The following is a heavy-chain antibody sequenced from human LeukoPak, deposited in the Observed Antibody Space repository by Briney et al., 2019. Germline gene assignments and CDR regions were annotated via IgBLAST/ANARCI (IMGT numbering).Heavy chain of an antibody. D-gene: IGHD3-22*01. V-gene: IGHV3-72*01. J-gene: IGHJ3*02. CDR2: TRNKAKGHTT. CDR3: ARDQSESDNSALDI. CDR1: GVTLSDHD. Sequence: GGSLRLSCAASGVTLSDHDMDWVRQAPGKGLEWVGRTRNKAKGHTTEYAESVKGRFTISRDDSKTSAYLQMNSLKTDDTAVYFCARDQSESDNSALDIWGQGTVVIDSS.